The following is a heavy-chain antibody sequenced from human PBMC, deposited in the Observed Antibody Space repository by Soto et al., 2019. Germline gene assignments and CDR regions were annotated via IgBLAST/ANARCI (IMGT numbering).Heavy chain of an antibody. CDR1: GFTFRTYW. V-gene: IGHV3-74*01. CDR2: INSDGITT. Sequence: EVQLVESGGGLVQPGGSLRLSCAASGFTFRTYWMHWVRRAPGKGLVWVSRINSDGITTTYADSVKGRFTISRDNAKNTLYLQMTSLRAEDTAVYYCARAIPFDDWGQGTLVSVSS. CDR3: ARAIPFDD. J-gene: IGHJ4*02.